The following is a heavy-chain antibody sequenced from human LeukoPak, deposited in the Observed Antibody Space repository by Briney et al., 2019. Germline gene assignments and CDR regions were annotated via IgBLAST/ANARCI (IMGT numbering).Heavy chain of an antibody. V-gene: IGHV3-21*01. J-gene: IGHJ4*02. CDR3: ARGPGIAAYYFDY. CDR1: GFTFSSYS. CDR2: ISSSSSYI. D-gene: IGHD6-25*01. Sequence: PGGSLRLSCAASGFTFSSYSMNWVRQAPGKGLEWVSSISSSSSYIYYADSVKGRFTISRDNAKNSLDLQMNSLRADDTAVYYCARGPGIAAYYFDYWGQGTLVTVSS.